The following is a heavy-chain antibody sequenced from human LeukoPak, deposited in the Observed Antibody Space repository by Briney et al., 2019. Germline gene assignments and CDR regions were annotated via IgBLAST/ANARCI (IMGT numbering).Heavy chain of an antibody. Sequence: PGGSLRLSCAASGFTFSSHAMSWVRQAPGKGLEWVSAISGSGGSTYYADSVKGRFAISRDNSKNTLYLQMNSLRAEDTAVYYCAKRTGDPFYYYYMDVWGKGTTVTVSS. CDR2: ISGSGGST. J-gene: IGHJ6*03. CDR3: AKRTGDPFYYYYMDV. D-gene: IGHD7-27*01. V-gene: IGHV3-23*01. CDR1: GFTFSSHA.